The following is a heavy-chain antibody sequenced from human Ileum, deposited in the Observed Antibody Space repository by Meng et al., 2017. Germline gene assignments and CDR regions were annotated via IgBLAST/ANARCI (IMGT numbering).Heavy chain of an antibody. V-gene: IGHV4-4*02. Sequence: VHLQEPGPGLVKPSGTRSLTCAVSGDSISSRDWWSWVRQPPGKGLEWIGEISQESGRTNYNPSLKSRVTISLDKSKNQFSLNLKSVTAADTAVYYCARHGSGSYPYLEYWGQGTLVTVSS. J-gene: IGHJ4*02. D-gene: IGHD3-10*01. CDR1: GDSISSRDW. CDR2: ISQESGRT. CDR3: ARHGSGSYPYLEY.